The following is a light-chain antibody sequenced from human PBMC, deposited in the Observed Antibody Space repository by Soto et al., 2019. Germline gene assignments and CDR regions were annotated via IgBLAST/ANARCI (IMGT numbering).Light chain of an antibody. CDR2: GAT. CDR1: QSVSNNY. J-gene: IGKJ1*01. Sequence: SVLTQSPGTLSLSPGERSSLSCRASQSVSNNYLAWYQQKPGQAPRLLIYGATSRATGIPDRFSGSGSGTDFTLTITKLEPEDFAVYYCQQYGRSSWTFGQGTKVDI. CDR3: QQYGRSSWT. V-gene: IGKV3-20*01.